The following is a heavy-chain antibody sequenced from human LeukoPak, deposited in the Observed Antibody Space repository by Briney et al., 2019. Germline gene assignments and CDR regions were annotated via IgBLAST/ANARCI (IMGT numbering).Heavy chain of an antibody. CDR3: ARGLGENYDFWSGYYLFNWFDP. V-gene: IGHV4-34*01. CDR1: GGSFSGYY. CDR2: INHSGST. Sequence: PSETLPLTCAVYGGSFSGYYWSWIRQPPGKGLEWIGEINHSGSTNYNPSLKSRVTISVDTSKNQFSLKLSSVTAADTAVYYCARGLGENYDFWSGYYLFNWFDPWGQGTLVTVSS. D-gene: IGHD3-3*01. J-gene: IGHJ5*02.